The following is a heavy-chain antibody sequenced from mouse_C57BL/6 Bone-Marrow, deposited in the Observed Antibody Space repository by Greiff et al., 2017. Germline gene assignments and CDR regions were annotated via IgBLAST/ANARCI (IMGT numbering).Heavy chain of an antibody. CDR2: INRGSGYI. CDR1: GFTFTSYG. CDR3: SRSGRIRLLFAY. V-gene: IGHV1-7*01. D-gene: IGHD3-2*02. J-gene: IGHJ3*01. Sequence: QVHVKQSGAELAKPGASVKLSCKASGFTFTSYGMHWVNQRPGKGLEWIGYINRGSGYIKYKQTFKDKATLTADKSTSTAYMQLSSLTYEDSAVYYCSRSGRIRLLFAYWGQGTLVTVSA.